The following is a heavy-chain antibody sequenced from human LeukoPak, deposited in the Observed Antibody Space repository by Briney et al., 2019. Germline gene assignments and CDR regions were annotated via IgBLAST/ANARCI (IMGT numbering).Heavy chain of an antibody. CDR2: INHSGST. CDR3: AKGHRYSSGWYWSHWFDP. CDR1: GGSFSDYY. J-gene: IGHJ5*02. V-gene: IGHV4-34*01. D-gene: IGHD6-19*01. Sequence: PSETLSLTCAVYGGSFSDYYWTWIRQPPGKGLEWIGEINHSGSTNYNPSLKSRVTISVDTSKKQFFLRLSSVTAADPAVYYCAKGHRYSSGWYWSHWFDPWGQGTLVTVSS.